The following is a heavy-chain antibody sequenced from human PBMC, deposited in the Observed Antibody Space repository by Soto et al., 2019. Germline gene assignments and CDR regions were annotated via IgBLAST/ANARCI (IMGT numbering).Heavy chain of an antibody. Sequence: QLQLQESGPGLVKPSETLSLTCTVSGGAISSGPYSWGWIRQPPGEGLEWIGTFHYSENTYYNPSLGSRVTIAVDMSKTQFSLKMTSVTVADTAIYYCARLGGYCSSTSCYGFYGMDVWGQGTTVIVSS. CDR1: GGAISSGPYS. CDR2: FHYSENT. J-gene: IGHJ6*02. CDR3: ARLGGYCSSTSCYGFYGMDV. V-gene: IGHV4-39*01. D-gene: IGHD2-2*01.